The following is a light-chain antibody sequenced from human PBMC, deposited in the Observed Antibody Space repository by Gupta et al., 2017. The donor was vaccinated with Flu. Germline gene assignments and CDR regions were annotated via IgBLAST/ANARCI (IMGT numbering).Light chain of an antibody. V-gene: IGLV2-14*01. J-gene: IGLJ2*01. Sequence: ITSACSGSSRDVGGYNYVAWYQQYPGRAPKLIISEVNIRPSGVSHRFSGSKSGNTASLSISGPQPEDEANYYCSSYTSSKTLVFGGGTKVTV. CDR1: SRDVGGYNY. CDR3: SSYTSSKTLV. CDR2: EVN.